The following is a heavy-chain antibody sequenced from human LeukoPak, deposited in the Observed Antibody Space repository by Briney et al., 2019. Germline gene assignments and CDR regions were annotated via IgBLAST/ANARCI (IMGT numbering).Heavy chain of an antibody. CDR1: GDSISSYF. V-gene: IGHV4-4*07. CDR2: IYASGIT. CDR3: AREPLQSRHLDV. D-gene: IGHD4-11*01. J-gene: IGHJ6*04. Sequence: SETLSLTCTVSGDSISSYFWTWIRQPAGKGLEWIGRIYASGITNYNPSLRSRVTMSVDTSKNQFSLKLSSVTAADTAVYYCAREPLQSRHLDVWDKGTTVTVSS.